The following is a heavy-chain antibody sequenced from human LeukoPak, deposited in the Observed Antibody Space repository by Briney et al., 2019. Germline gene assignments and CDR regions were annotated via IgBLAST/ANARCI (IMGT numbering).Heavy chain of an antibody. J-gene: IGHJ4*02. Sequence: SETLSLTCNVSGSSISNYYWTWIRQPAGKGLEWIGRIHTSGNTNYNPSLNSRVTMSVDTSKNQFSLRFNSVTAADTAVYYCARGNIAARRGNFDYWGQGTLVTVSS. V-gene: IGHV4-4*07. D-gene: IGHD6-6*01. CDR1: GSSISNYY. CDR3: ARGNIAARRGNFDY. CDR2: IHTSGNT.